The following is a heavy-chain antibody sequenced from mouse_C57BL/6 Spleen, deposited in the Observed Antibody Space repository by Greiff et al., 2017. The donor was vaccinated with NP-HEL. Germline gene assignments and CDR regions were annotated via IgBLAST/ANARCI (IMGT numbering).Heavy chain of an antibody. CDR2: IDPETGGT. V-gene: IGHV1-15*01. J-gene: IGHJ4*01. D-gene: IGHD2-3*01. CDR3: TRWLLPDYYAMDY. CDR1: GYTFTDYE. Sequence: QVQLQQSGAELVRPGASVTLSCKASGYTFTDYEMHWVKQTPVHGLEWIGAIDPETGGTASNQKFKGKAILTADKSSSTAYMELRSLTSEDSAVYYCTRWLLPDYYAMDYWGQGTSVTVSS.